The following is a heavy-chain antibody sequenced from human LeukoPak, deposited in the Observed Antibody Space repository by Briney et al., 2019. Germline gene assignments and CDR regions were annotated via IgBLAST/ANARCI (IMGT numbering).Heavy chain of an antibody. V-gene: IGHV1-18*01. J-gene: IGHJ4*02. CDR3: ARELRPAKFDY. Sequence: GASVKVSCKASGYTFTSYGISWVRQAPGQGLEWMGWISAYNGNTNYAQKFQGRVTITADKSTSTAYMELSSLRSEDTAVYYCARELRPAKFDYWGQGTLVTVSS. CDR2: ISAYNGNT. CDR1: GYTFTSYG.